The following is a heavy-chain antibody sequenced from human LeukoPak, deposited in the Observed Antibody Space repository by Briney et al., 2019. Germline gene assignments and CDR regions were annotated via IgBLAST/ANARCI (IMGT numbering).Heavy chain of an antibody. D-gene: IGHD3-10*01. CDR3: ARANMVRGVGSFFDRNWFDP. CDR1: GYTFINYN. CDR2: VNPRSGNA. Sequence: GASVQVPCKASGYTFINYNINWVRQATGQGLEWMGWVNPRSGNAGYLQKLQGRLTITRDTSIDTAYMDLSSLSSEDTAVYYCARANMVRGVGSFFDRNWFDPWGQGTLVTVSS. V-gene: IGHV1-8*03. J-gene: IGHJ5*02.